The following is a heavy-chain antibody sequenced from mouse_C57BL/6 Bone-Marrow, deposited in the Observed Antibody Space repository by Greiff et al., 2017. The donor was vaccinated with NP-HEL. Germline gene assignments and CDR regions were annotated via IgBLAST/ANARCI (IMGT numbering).Heavy chain of an antibody. J-gene: IGHJ3*01. D-gene: IGHD2-2*01. CDR1: GFNIKNSY. CDR3: AYGYDDGFAY. Sequence: EVQLQQSVAELVRPGASVKLSCTASGFNIKNSYMHWVKQRPEQGLEWIGRIDPASGNTKYDPKFPGKATITAYTSSNTAYLQLSSLTSEDTAIYCCAYGYDDGFAYWGQGTLVTVSA. V-gene: IGHV14-3*01. CDR2: IDPASGNT.